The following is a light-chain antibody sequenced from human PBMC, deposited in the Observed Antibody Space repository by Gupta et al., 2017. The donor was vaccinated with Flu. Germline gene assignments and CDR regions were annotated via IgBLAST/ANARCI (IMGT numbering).Light chain of an antibody. V-gene: IGKV3-15*01. CDR2: GDA. Sequence: AILLVSSGEAGTLTCSASQDGSTNISWDQKQQGQAPRLLMQGDATRGAGVSDRVSGSGCGTELSLTINGRQSEDVAVYYCQQHKDCHPLTFGRGTEVEIK. J-gene: IGKJ4*01. CDR3: QQHKDCHPLT. CDR1: QDGSTN.